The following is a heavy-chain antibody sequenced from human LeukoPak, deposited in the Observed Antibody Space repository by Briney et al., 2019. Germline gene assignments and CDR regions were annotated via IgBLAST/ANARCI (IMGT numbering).Heavy chain of an antibody. CDR3: AKYPRHCGGDCYSDFDY. CDR1: GFTVSNNY. V-gene: IGHV3-53*01. D-gene: IGHD2-21*02. CDR2: IYSGGTT. J-gene: IGHJ4*02. Sequence: GGSLRLSCAASGFTVSNNYMSWVRQAPGKGLECVSVIYSGGTTYYADSVKGRFTISRDNSKNTLYLQMNSLRAEDTAVYYCAKYPRHCGGDCYSDFDYWGQGTLVTVSS.